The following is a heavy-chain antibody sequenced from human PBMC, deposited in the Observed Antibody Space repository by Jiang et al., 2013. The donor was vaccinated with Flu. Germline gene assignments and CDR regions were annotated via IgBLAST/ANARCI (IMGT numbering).Heavy chain of an antibody. J-gene: IGHJ6*02. CDR2: INAGNGNT. CDR3: AATYYYGSGKLNYYYGMDV. V-gene: IGHV1-3*01. CDR1: GYTFTSYA. D-gene: IGHD3-10*01. Sequence: GAEVKKPGASVKVSCKASGYTFTSYAMHWVRQAPGQRLEWMGWINAGNGNTKYSQKFQGRVTITRDTSASTAYMELSSLRSEDTAVYYCAATYYYGSGKLNYYYGMDVWGQGPRSPSP.